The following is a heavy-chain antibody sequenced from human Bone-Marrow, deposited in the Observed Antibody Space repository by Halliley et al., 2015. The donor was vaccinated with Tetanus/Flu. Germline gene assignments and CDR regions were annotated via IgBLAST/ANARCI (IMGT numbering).Heavy chain of an antibody. CDR3: AGGLGDRGYCTGATCFHNNALAF. J-gene: IGHJ6*02. CDR2: IFYSGGT. Sequence: TLSLTCTVSGGSIDRGGYSWTWIRHHPGKGLEWIGSIFYSGGTYYNPSLKSRATISVDTSKNQFSLNLSSVTAADTAIYYCAGGLGDRGYCTGATCFHNNALAFWGQGTTVTVSS. V-gene: IGHV4-31*03. CDR1: GGSIDRGGYS. D-gene: IGHD2-8*02.